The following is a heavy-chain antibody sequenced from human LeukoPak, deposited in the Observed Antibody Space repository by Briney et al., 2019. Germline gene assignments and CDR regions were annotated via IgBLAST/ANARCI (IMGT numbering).Heavy chain of an antibody. CDR1: GGSISSYY. V-gene: IGHV4-59*08. Sequence: SETLSLTCTVSGGSISSYYWTWIRQPPGKGLEWIGYIYYTGSTNYNPSLKSRVTISVDTSKNQFSLKLSSVTAADTTVYYCARGITGSTGFDPWGQGSLVTVSS. CDR2: IYYTGST. CDR3: ARGITGSTGFDP. J-gene: IGHJ5*02. D-gene: IGHD1-7*01.